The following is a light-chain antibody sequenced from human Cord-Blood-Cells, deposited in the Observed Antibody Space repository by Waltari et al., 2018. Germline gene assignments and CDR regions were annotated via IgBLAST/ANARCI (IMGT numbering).Light chain of an antibody. CDR3: QSYDSSLSGVV. V-gene: IGLV1-40*01. Sequence: QSVLTQPPSVSGAPGQRVTISCTGSSSNIGAGYDVHWYQQLPGTAPKLLIYGNSKRPSGFPDGVSGSKPGTSASLAIAGRQAEDEADYDCQSYDSSLSGVVFGGGTKLTVL. CDR2: GNS. J-gene: IGLJ2*01. CDR1: SSNIGAGYD.